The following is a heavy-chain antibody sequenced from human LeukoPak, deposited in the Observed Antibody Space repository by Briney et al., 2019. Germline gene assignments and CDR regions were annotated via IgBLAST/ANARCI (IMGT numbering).Heavy chain of an antibody. Sequence: GGSLRLSCAASGFTFSSYGMSWVRQAPGKGLEWVSASGSGGSTYYADSVKGRFTISRDNSKNTLYLQMNSLRAEDTAVYYCARDQSSGIYCSGGSCSFDYWGQGTLVTVSS. V-gene: IGHV3-23*01. CDR3: ARDQSSGIYCSGGSCSFDY. J-gene: IGHJ4*02. CDR1: GFTFSSYG. D-gene: IGHD2-15*01. CDR2: SGSGGST.